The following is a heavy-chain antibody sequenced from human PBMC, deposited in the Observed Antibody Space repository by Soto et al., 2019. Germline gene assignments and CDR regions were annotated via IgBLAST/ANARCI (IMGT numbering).Heavy chain of an antibody. Sequence: EVQLLESGGGLVQPGGSLRLSCAASGFTFSSYAMSWVRQAPGKGLEWVSAISGSGGSTYYADSVKGRFTISRDNSKNTLYLQMNSLRAEDTAVYYCAKAYYYDSSGYSDLRLFDYWGQGTLVTVSS. J-gene: IGHJ4*02. CDR1: GFTFSSYA. CDR3: AKAYYYDSSGYSDLRLFDY. CDR2: ISGSGGST. D-gene: IGHD3-22*01. V-gene: IGHV3-23*01.